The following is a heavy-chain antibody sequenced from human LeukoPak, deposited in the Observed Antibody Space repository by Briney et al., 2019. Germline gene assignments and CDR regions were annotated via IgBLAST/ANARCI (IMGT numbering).Heavy chain of an antibody. D-gene: IGHD1-7*01. CDR3: ARENYLGDYFDY. Sequence: GRSLRLSCAASGFTFSSYGMHWVRQAPGKGLEWVAVIWYDGSNKYYADSVKGRFTISRDNSKNTPYLQMNSLRAEDTAVYYCARENYLGDYFDYWGQGTLVTVSS. CDR2: IWYDGSNK. CDR1: GFTFSSYG. J-gene: IGHJ4*02. V-gene: IGHV3-33*01.